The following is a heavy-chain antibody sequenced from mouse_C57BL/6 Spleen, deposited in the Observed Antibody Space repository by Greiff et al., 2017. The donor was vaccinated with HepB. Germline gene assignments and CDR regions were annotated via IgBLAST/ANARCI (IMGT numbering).Heavy chain of an antibody. Sequence: VQLQQSGAELVKPGASVKLSCKASGYTFTEYTIHWVKQRSGQGLEWIGWFYPGSGSIKYNEKFKDKATLTADKSSSTVYMALSRLTSEDSAVYFCARPEEATVVATDWYFDVWGTGTTVTVSS. CDR2: FYPGSGSI. CDR3: ARPEEATVVATDWYFDV. V-gene: IGHV1-62-2*01. CDR1: GYTFTEYT. D-gene: IGHD1-1*01. J-gene: IGHJ1*03.